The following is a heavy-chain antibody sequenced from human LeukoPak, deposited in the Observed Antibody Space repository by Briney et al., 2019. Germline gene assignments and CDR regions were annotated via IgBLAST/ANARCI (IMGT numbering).Heavy chain of an antibody. Sequence: GGSLRLSCAASGFNFSSYWMHWVRQAPAKELVWVSRINSDGSSTSYADSVKGRFTISRDNAKNSLYLQMNSLRAEDTAVYYCARVRYNWNGIPNWFDPWGQGTLVTVSS. CDR2: INSDGSST. J-gene: IGHJ5*02. V-gene: IGHV3-74*01. CDR3: ARVRYNWNGIPNWFDP. CDR1: GFNFSSYW. D-gene: IGHD1-1*01.